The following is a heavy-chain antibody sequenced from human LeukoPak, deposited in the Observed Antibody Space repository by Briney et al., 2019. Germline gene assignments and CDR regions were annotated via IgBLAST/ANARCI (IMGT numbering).Heavy chain of an antibody. D-gene: IGHD6-19*01. J-gene: IGHJ4*02. CDR1: GYTFTSYD. CDR3: ARDLFYSSGSV. CDR2: MNPNSGNT. V-gene: IGHV1-8*03. Sequence: GASVKVSCKASGYTFTSYDINWVRQATGQGLEWMGWMNPNSGNTGYAQKFQGRVTITRNTSISTAYMELSSLRSEGTAVYYCARDLFYSSGSVWGQGTLVTVSS.